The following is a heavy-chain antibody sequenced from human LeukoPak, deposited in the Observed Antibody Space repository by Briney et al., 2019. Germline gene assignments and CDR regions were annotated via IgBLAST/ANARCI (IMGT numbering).Heavy chain of an antibody. CDR3: AKDPRVDTAMD. J-gene: IGHJ4*02. CDR2: ISWNSGSI. V-gene: IGHV3-9*01. CDR1: GFTFDDYA. D-gene: IGHD5-18*01. Sequence: GGSLRLSCAVSGFTFDDYAMHWVRQAPGKGLEWVSGISWNSGSIGYADSVKGRFTISRDNSKNTLYLQMNSLRVEDTAVYYCAKDPRVDTAMDWGQGTLVTVSS.